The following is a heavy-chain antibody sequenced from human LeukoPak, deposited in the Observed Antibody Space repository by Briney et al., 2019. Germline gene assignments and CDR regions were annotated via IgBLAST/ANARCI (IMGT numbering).Heavy chain of an antibody. D-gene: IGHD6-19*01. CDR3: AKLYSSGWSSFDY. V-gene: IGHV3-7*03. Sequence: GGSLRLSCAASGFTFSSYWMNWARQAPGKGLEWVASINHNGNVNYYVDSVKGRFTISRDNSKNTLYLQMNSLRAEDTAVFYCAKLYSSGWSSFDYWGQGTLVTVSS. CDR2: INHNGNVN. J-gene: IGHJ4*02. CDR1: GFTFSSYW.